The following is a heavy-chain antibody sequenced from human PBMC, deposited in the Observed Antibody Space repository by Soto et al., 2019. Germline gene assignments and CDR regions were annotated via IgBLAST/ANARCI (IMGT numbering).Heavy chain of an antibody. CDR2: IYYSGSP. V-gene: IGHV4-39*02. D-gene: IGHD4-17*01. CDR1: GDSISSSKYY. CDR3: ATLPHYGDPKAGF. J-gene: IGHJ4*01. Sequence: QQQLQESGPGLVKPSETLSLTCTFSGDSISSSKYYWGWIRQPPGKGLEWIGSIYYSGSPYYNSSLKSRVPISVDTSKNHFSLKLTSMTAADTAVYYCATLPHYGDPKAGFWGHGILVTVSS.